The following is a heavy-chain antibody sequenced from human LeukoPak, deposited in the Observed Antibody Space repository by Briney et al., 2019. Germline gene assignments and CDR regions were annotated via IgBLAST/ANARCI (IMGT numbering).Heavy chain of an antibody. CDR2: MNPNSGNT. D-gene: IGHD3-10*01. J-gene: IGHJ4*02. CDR3: ARWYGSGSSTDY. CDR1: GYTFAIYD. Sequence: ASVKVSCMAYGYTFAIYDIDWVRPATGRGLEWMGWMNPNSGNTGYAQKFQGRVTMTRNTSISTAYMELSSLRSEDTAVYYCARWYGSGSSTDYWGQGTLVTVSS. V-gene: IGHV1-8*01.